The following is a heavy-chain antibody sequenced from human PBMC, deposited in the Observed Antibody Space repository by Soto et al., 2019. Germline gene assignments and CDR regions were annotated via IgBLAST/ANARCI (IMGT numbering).Heavy chain of an antibody. CDR1: GVSISSGGYY. CDR3: ARVYNWNSSL. J-gene: IGHJ4*02. CDR2: TYYSGST. Sequence: QVQLQESGPGLVKPSQTLSLTCTVSGVSISSGGYYWSWILQHPGKALEWIGCTYYSGSTYYNPSLKIRVTIAVDTSKNQFSLKLSSVTAADTAVYYCARVYNWNSSLWGQGTLVTVSS. V-gene: IGHV4-31*03. D-gene: IGHD1-1*01.